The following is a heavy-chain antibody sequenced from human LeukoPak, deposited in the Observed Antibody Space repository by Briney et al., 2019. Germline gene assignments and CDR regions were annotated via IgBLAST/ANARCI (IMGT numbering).Heavy chain of an antibody. V-gene: IGHV4-34*01. CDR1: GGSFSGYY. Sequence: SETLSLTCAVYGGSFSGYYWSWIRQPPGKGLEWIGEINHSGSTNYNPSLKSRVTISVDTSKNQFSLKLTSVTAADTAVYYCARGSLNNWFDPWGQGTLVTVSS. CDR2: INHSGST. CDR3: ARGSLNNWFDP. J-gene: IGHJ5*02. D-gene: IGHD3-16*01.